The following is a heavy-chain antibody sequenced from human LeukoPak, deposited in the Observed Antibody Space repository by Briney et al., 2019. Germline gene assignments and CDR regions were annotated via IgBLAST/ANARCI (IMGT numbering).Heavy chain of an antibody. CDR3: ARDPYSSTWSYGMDV. CDR2: ISGSGGST. CDR1: EFTFSTYA. V-gene: IGHV3-23*01. D-gene: IGHD6-6*01. J-gene: IGHJ6*02. Sequence: GGSLRLSCAASEFTFSTYAMSWVRQAPGKGLEWVSAISGSGGSTYYADSVKGRFTISRDNSKNTLYLQLNSLRAEDTAVYYCARDPYSSTWSYGMDVWGQGTTVTVSS.